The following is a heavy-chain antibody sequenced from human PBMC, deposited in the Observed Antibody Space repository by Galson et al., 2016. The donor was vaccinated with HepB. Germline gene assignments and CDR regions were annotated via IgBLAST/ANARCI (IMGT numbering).Heavy chain of an antibody. Sequence: SEALSLTCNVSGGSISPSRHYWAWIRQAPGKGLEWIGTVYSSGGTSYNPSLTSRVTMFVDTAKNQISLRLSSVTATDTAVYYFARQTASWYGFDPWGPGTQVTVSS. CDR1: GGSISPSRHY. CDR3: ARQTASWYGFDP. D-gene: IGHD2-15*01. V-gene: IGHV4-39*01. J-gene: IGHJ5*02. CDR2: VYSSGGT.